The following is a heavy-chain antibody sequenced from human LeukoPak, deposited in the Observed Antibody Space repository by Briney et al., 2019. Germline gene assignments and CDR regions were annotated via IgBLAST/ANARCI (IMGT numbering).Heavy chain of an antibody. Sequence: SETLSLTCTVSGYSISSGYYWGWIRQPPGKGLEWIGEINHSGSTNYNPSLKSRVTISVDTSKNQFSLKLSSVTAADTAVYYCARHNPMSFDYWGQGTLVTVSS. CDR2: INHSGST. CDR1: GYSISSGYY. CDR3: ARHNPMSFDY. V-gene: IGHV4-38-2*02. D-gene: IGHD1-14*01. J-gene: IGHJ4*02.